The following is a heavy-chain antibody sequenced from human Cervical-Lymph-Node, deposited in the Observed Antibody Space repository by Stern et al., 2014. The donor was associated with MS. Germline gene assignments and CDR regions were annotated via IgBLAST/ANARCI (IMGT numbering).Heavy chain of an antibody. Sequence: EVQLVESGAEVKKPGESLRISCKDFGDSFTTYWIGWVRQLPGKGLEWMGVIFPADSDDRYSPSFRGQAAISADKSISTTYLHWSSLKASDTATYYCASIRADAFNIWGQGTMVTVSS. CDR2: IFPADSDD. V-gene: IGHV5-51*01. CDR3: ASIRADAFNI. J-gene: IGHJ3*02. CDR1: GDSFTTYW.